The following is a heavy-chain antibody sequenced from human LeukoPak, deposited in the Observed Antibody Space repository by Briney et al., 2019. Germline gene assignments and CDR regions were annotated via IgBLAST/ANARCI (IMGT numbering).Heavy chain of an antibody. CDR1: GGPISSYY. J-gene: IGHJ6*02. CDR2: IYTSGST. CDR3: ARVIPDHDYYYGMDV. Sequence: SETLSLTCTVSGGPISSYYWSWIRQPAGKGLEWIGRIYTSGSTNYNPSLKGRVTMSVDTSKNQFSLKLSSVTAADTAVYYCARVIPDHDYYYGMDVWGQGTTVTVSS. V-gene: IGHV4-4*07.